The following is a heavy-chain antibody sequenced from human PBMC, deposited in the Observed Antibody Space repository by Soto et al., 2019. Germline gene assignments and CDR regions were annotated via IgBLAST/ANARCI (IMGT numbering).Heavy chain of an antibody. CDR3: ARVIMIFGVANLGSYFDY. CDR1: GYTFNNFG. V-gene: IGHV1-18*01. J-gene: IGHJ4*02. CDR2: ISPSNGQT. Sequence: QVPLVQSGTEVKKPGASVKVSCKASGYTFNNFGLSWVRQAPGQGLEWMGWISPSNGQTIYAQNFHGRVTMTTDTSTATAHMELRSLISDDTAVYYCARVIMIFGVANLGSYFDYWGQGTRVTVSA. D-gene: IGHD3-3*01.